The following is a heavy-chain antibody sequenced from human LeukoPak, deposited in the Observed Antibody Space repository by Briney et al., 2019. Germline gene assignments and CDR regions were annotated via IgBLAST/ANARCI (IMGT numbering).Heavy chain of an antibody. CDR1: GGTFSSYA. CDR2: IIPIFGTA. D-gene: IGHD3-3*01. Sequence: SVKVSCKASGGTFSSYAISWVRQAPGQGLEWKGGIIPIFGTANYAQKFQGRVTITADESTSTAYMELSSLRSEDTAVYYCARDDIPIFGVVIKNYYGMDVWGQGTTVTVSS. V-gene: IGHV1-69*13. J-gene: IGHJ6*02. CDR3: ARDDIPIFGVVIKNYYGMDV.